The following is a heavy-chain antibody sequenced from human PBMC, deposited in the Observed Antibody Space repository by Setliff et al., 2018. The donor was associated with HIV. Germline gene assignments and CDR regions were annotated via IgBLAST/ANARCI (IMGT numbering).Heavy chain of an antibody. V-gene: IGHV4-59*01. CDR1: GGSISSYY. D-gene: IGHD3-16*02. CDR3: ARIRPDLVFDY. Sequence: PSETLSLTCTVSGGSISSYYWSWIRQPPGKGLEWIGYIYYSGSTNYNPSLKSRVTISVDTSKNQFSLKLSSVTAADTAVYYCARIRPDLVFDYWGQGTLVTVSS. CDR2: IYYSGST. J-gene: IGHJ4*02.